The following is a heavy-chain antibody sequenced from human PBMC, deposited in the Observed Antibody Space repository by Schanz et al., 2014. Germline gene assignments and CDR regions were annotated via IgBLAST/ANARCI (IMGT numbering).Heavy chain of an antibody. J-gene: IGHJ6*03. Sequence: QVQLVQSGAEVKKPGASVKVSCKASGYTFTSYGISWVRQAPGQGLEWMGWISPYNGNTNYAQKLQGRVTMTADTSTSTAYMELTSLRSEDTAVYYCAGTYCSSTSCYTGYYYMDVWGKGTTVNVSS. V-gene: IGHV1-18*01. D-gene: IGHD2-2*02. CDR1: GYTFTSYG. CDR2: ISPYNGNT. CDR3: AGTYCSSTSCYTGYYYMDV.